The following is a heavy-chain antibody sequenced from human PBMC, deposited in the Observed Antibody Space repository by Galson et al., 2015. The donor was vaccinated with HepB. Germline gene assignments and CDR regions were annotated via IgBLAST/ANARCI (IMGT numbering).Heavy chain of an antibody. V-gene: IGHV1-18*01. D-gene: IGHD6-13*01. CDR1: GYTFTSYG. CDR2: ISAYNGNT. J-gene: IGHJ5*02. Sequence: SVKVSCKASGYTFTSYGISWVRQAPGQGLEWMGWISAYNGNTNYAQELQGRVTMTTDTSTSTAYMELRSLRSDDTAVYYCARTPSPIIAGQQLVHPNWFDPWGQGTLVTVSS. CDR3: ARTPSPIIAGQQLVHPNWFDP.